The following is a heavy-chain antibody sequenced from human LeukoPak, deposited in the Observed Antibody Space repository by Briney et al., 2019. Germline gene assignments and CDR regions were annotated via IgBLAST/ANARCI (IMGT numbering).Heavy chain of an antibody. CDR3: ARPHTAMAPWYFDY. CDR2: ISPSGGST. J-gene: IGHJ4*02. D-gene: IGHD5-18*01. Sequence: GASVKVSCKASGYTLTSYYMHWMRQAPGQGLEWMGIISPSGGSTSYAQKFQGRVTMTRDTSTSTVYMELSSLRSEDTAVYYCARPHTAMAPWYFDYWGQGTLVTVSS. CDR1: GYTLTSYY. V-gene: IGHV1-46*01.